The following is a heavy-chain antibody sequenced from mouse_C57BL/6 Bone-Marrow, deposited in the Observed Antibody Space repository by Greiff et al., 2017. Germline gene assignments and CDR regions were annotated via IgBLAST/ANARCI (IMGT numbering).Heavy chain of an antibody. CDR2: IYPTSGRT. Sequence: QVQLQQPGAELVKPGASVKMSCKASGYTFTSYWITWVKQRSGQGLEWIGDIYPTSGRTNYNEKFKSKAILTVDTSSNPAYMQLSSLTSEDDAVFYCARSGPLGRSFDYWGQGTTLTVSS. J-gene: IGHJ2*01. D-gene: IGHD4-1*01. V-gene: IGHV1-55*01. CDR1: GYTFTSYW. CDR3: ARSGPLGRSFDY.